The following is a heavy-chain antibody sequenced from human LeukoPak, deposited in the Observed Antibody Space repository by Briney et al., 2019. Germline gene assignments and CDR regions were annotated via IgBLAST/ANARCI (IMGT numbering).Heavy chain of an antibody. CDR2: IYSGGST. J-gene: IGHJ3*02. Sequence: GGSLRLSCAASGFTVSSNYMSWVRQAPGKGLEWVSVIYSGGSTYYADSVKGRFTISRDNSKNTLYLQMNSLRAEDTAVYYCATTYSSGMKDAFDIWGQGTMVTVSS. D-gene: IGHD6-19*01. CDR3: ATTYSSGMKDAFDI. CDR1: GFTVSSNY. V-gene: IGHV3-66*01.